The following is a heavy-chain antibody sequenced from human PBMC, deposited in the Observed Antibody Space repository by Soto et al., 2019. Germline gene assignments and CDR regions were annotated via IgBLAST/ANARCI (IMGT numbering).Heavy chain of an antibody. J-gene: IGHJ4*02. CDR3: AKDPRGYSYGYLDY. CDR1: GFTFSSYG. Sequence: QVQLVESGGGVVQPGRSLRLSCAASGFTFSSYGMHWVRQAPGKGLEWVAGISYDGSNKYDADSVEGRFTISRDNSKNTLYLQMNSLRAEDTAVYYCAKDPRGYSYGYLDYWGQGTLVTVSS. CDR2: ISYDGSNK. D-gene: IGHD5-18*01. V-gene: IGHV3-30*18.